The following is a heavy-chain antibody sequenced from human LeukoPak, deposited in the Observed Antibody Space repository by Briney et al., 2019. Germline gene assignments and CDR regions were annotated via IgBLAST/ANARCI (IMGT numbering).Heavy chain of an antibody. CDR2: VNPNSGNT. Sequence: GASVKVSCKASGYTFTSYDINWVRQATGQGLEWMGWVNPNSGNTGYAQKFQGRVTMTRNTSISTAYMELSSLRSEDTAVYYCARRGRAAPAVDYWGQGTLVTVSS. J-gene: IGHJ4*02. V-gene: IGHV1-8*01. CDR3: ARRGRAAPAVDY. D-gene: IGHD3-10*01. CDR1: GYTFTSYD.